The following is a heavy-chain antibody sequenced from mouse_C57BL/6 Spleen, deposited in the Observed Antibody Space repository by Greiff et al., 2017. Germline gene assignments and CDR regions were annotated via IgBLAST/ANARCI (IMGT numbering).Heavy chain of an antibody. D-gene: IGHD2-4*01. Sequence: VQLQQSGPVLVKPGASVKMSCKASGYTFTDYYMNWVKQSHGKSLEWIGVINPYNGGTSYNQKFKGKATLTVDKSSSTAYMELNSLTSEGSAVYYCASHYDYDWFAYWGQGTLVTVSA. V-gene: IGHV1-19*01. CDR2: INPYNGGT. J-gene: IGHJ3*01. CDR3: ASHYDYDWFAY. CDR1: GYTFTDYY.